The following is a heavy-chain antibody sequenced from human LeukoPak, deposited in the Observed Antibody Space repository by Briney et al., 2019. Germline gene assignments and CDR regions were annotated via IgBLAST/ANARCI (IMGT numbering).Heavy chain of an antibody. D-gene: IGHD3-22*01. J-gene: IGHJ4*02. CDR3: AKLVTMIVVDHRFDY. Sequence: SGGSLRLSCAASGFTFSSYAMSWVRQAPGKGLEWVSAISGSGGSTYYADSVKGRFTISRDNSKNTLYLQMNSLRAEDTAVYYCAKLVTMIVVDHRFDYWGQGTLVTVSS. V-gene: IGHV3-23*01. CDR2: ISGSGGST. CDR1: GFTFSSYA.